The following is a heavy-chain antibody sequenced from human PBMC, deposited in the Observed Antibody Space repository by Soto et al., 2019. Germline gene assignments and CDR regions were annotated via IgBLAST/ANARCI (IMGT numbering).Heavy chain of an antibody. CDR3: ARVLRGVVNWFDP. CDR2: IATYNSNK. J-gene: IGHJ5*02. V-gene: IGHV1-18*01. D-gene: IGHD3-10*01. Sequence: HLVQSGPEVKKPGASVTVSCKTSGDTFTNFGLSWVRQAPGQGLEWMGWIATYNSNKNYAQKFPCRLTLTTDTSTSTGYMELKSLEYDDTAVYYCARVLRGVVNWFDPWGQGALVTVSS. CDR1: GDTFTNFG.